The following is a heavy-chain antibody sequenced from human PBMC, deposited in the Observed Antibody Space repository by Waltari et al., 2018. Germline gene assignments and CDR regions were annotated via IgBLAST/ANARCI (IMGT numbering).Heavy chain of an antibody. V-gene: IGHV1-2*02. CDR1: GYCFTAYP. Sequence: QVQLVQSGTEVKTPGASVKVSCQASGYCFTAYPLHWVRQTPGQGLEWLGWINPKNGDTGYAQNFLGRVTMTRDTSINTVYMDLSGLRSDDTAVFYCARDPGPIVGAPDYWGQGTLVTVSS. J-gene: IGHJ4*02. CDR3: ARDPGPIVGAPDY. D-gene: IGHD1-26*01. CDR2: INPKNGDT.